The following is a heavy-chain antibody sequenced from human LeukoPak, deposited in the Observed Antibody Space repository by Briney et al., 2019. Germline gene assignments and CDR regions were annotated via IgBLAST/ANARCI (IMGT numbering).Heavy chain of an antibody. CDR1: GGSFSGYY. CDR3: ARLWSGNSGGGFHMDV. CDR2: INHSGST. V-gene: IGHV4-34*01. J-gene: IGHJ6*03. Sequence: SETLSLTCAVYGGSFSGYYWSWIRQPPGKGLEWIGEINHSGSTNYNPSLKSRVTISVDTSKNQFSLKLSSVTAADTAVYYCARLWSGNSGGGFHMDVWGKGTTVTISS. D-gene: IGHD4-23*01.